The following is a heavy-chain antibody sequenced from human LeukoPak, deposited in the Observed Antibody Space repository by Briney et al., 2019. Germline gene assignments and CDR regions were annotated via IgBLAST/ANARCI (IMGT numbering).Heavy chain of an antibody. CDR3: ARAGILTGFFAFNI. Sequence: PSETLSLTCTVSGGSLSSYYWSWIRQPPGKGLEWIGNIYYSGSTNYNPSLKSRVTISVDTSKNQFSLKLSSVTAADTAVYYCARAGILTGFFAFNIWGQGTMVTVSS. CDR1: GGSLSSYY. D-gene: IGHD3-9*01. V-gene: IGHV4-59*01. J-gene: IGHJ3*02. CDR2: IYYSGST.